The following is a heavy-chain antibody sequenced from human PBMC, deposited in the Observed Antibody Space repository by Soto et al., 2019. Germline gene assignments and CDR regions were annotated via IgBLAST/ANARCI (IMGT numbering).Heavy chain of an antibody. CDR3: AKFYCSGGSCYRGGDYYYYMDV. CDR2: ISGSGGST. D-gene: IGHD2-15*01. Sequence: ESGGGLVQPGGSLRLSCAASGFTFSSYAMSWVRQAPGKGLEWVSAISGSGGSTYYADSVKGRFTISRDNSKNTLYLQMNSLRAEDTAVYYCAKFYCSGGSCYRGGDYYYYMDVWGKGTTVTVSS. CDR1: GFTFSSYA. J-gene: IGHJ6*03. V-gene: IGHV3-23*01.